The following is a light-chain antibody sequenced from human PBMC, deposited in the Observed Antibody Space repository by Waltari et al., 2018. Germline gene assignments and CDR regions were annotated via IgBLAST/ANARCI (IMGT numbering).Light chain of an antibody. J-gene: IGKJ1*01. Sequence: DIVMTQSPDSLAVSLGERATINCKSSQSLLYSSNNKNNLAWYQQKPGQPPKLLIYWASTRESGVPDRFSGSGSGIHFTLTISSLQAEDVAVYYCQQYYNTPLTFGQGTKVEIK. CDR1: QSLLYSSNNKNN. CDR2: WAS. CDR3: QQYYNTPLT. V-gene: IGKV4-1*01.